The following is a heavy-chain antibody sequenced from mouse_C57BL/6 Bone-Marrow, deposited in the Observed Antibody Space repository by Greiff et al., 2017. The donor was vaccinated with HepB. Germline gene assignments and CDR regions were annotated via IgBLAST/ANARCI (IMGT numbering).Heavy chain of an antibody. CDR3: TRDPLVRRWGAMDY. CDR1: GFTFSSYA. Sequence: EVKLMESGEGLVKPGGSLKLSCAASGFTFSSYAMSWVRQTPEKRLEWVAYISSGGDYIYYADTVKGRFTISRDNARNTLYLQMSSLKSEDTAMYYCTRDPLVRRWGAMDYWGQGTSVTVSS. CDR2: ISSGGDYI. D-gene: IGHD2-10*02. V-gene: IGHV5-9-1*02. J-gene: IGHJ4*01.